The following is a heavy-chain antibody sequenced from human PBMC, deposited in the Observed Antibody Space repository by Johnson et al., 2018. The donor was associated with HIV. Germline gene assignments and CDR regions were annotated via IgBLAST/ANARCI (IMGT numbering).Heavy chain of an antibody. J-gene: IGHJ3*02. Sequence: HVQLVESGGGVVQPGGSLRLSCAASGFTFSSYGMHWVRQAPGKGLEWVAFIRYDGSNKYYADSVKGRFTISRDNSKNTLYLQMNSLRAEDTAVYYCAKDSGITMIVSDAFDIWGQGTMVTVSS. CDR3: AKDSGITMIVSDAFDI. CDR1: GFTFSSYG. CDR2: IRYDGSNK. V-gene: IGHV3-30*02. D-gene: IGHD3-22*01.